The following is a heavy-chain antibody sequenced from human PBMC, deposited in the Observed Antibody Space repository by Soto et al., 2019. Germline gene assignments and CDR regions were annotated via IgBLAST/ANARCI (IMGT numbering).Heavy chain of an antibody. Sequence: GASVKVSCKASGYTFTGYYMHWVRQAPGQGLEYMGWINPNSGSTNYAPKFQGWVTMTRDTSISTAYMELSRLKSDDTAVYYCARDRYGIMYSNSWEFDHWGQGTLVTVSS. CDR1: GYTFTGYY. J-gene: IGHJ4*02. CDR2: INPNSGST. CDR3: ARDRYGIMYSNSWEFDH. V-gene: IGHV1-2*04. D-gene: IGHD6-13*01.